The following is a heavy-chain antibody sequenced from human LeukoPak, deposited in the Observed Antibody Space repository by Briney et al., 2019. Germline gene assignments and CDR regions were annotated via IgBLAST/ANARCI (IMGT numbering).Heavy chain of an antibody. V-gene: IGHV3-30-3*01. CDR3: ARDADHSSGWYGPFGY. Sequence: GGSLRLSCAASGFTFSSYAMHWVRQAPGKGLEWVAVISYDGSNKYYADSVKGRFTISRDNSKNTLYLQMNSLRAEDTAVYYCARDADHSSGWYGPFGYWGQGTLVTVSS. CDR2: ISYDGSNK. J-gene: IGHJ4*02. CDR1: GFTFSSYA. D-gene: IGHD6-19*01.